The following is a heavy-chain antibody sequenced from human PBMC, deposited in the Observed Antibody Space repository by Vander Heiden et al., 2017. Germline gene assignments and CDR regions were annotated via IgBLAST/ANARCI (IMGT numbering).Heavy chain of an antibody. CDR3: AKDIGITIFGVVIS. CDR1: GFTFDDYA. V-gene: IGHV3-9*01. Sequence: EVQLVESGGGLVQPGRSLRLSCAASGFTFDDYAMHWVRQAPGKGLEWVSGISWNSGSIGYADAVKGRFTISRDNAKNSLYLQMNSLRAEDTALYYCAKDIGITIFGVVISWGQGTLVTVSS. CDR2: ISWNSGSI. J-gene: IGHJ4*02. D-gene: IGHD3-3*01.